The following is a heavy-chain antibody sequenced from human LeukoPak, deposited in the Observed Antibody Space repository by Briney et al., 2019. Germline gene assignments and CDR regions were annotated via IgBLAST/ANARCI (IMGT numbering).Heavy chain of an antibody. V-gene: IGHV3-43D*03. CDR1: GFTFSNYW. Sequence: PGGSLRLSCAASGFTFSNYWMHWVRQAPGRGLEWVSLISWDAGSTYYADSVKGRFTISRDNSKNSLYLQMNSLRAEDTALYYCAKGDYYYDSSDYRGISFDIWGRGTMVTVSS. J-gene: IGHJ3*02. CDR2: ISWDAGST. CDR3: AKGDYYYDSSDYRGISFDI. D-gene: IGHD3-22*01.